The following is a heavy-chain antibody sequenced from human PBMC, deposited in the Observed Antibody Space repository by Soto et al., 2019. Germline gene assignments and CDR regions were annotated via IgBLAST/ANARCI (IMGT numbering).Heavy chain of an antibody. D-gene: IGHD3-9*01. J-gene: IGHJ4*02. CDR3: TTAPGNDYDILPGPFDY. V-gene: IGHV3-15*01. CDR2: IKSKTDGGTT. CDR1: GFTFSNAW. Sequence: GGSLRLSCAASGFTFSNAWMSWVRQAPGKGLEWVGRIKSKTDGGTTDYAAPVKGRFTISRDDSKNTLYLQMNSLKTEDTAVYYCTTAPGNDYDILPGPFDYWGQGTLVTVSS.